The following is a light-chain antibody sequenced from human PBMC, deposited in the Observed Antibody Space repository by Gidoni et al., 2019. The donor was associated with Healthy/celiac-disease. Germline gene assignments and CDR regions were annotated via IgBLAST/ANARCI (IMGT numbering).Light chain of an antibody. V-gene: IGLV2-14*01. CDR3: SSYTSSSTPV. CDR1: SSDVGGYNY. J-gene: IGLJ2*01. CDR2: EVS. Sequence: QSALTQPASVPGSPGQSITISCTGTSSDVGGYNYVSWYQQHPGKAPKLMIYEVSNRPSGVPDRFSGSKSGNTASLTISGLQAEDEADYYCSSYTSSSTPVFGGGTKLTVL.